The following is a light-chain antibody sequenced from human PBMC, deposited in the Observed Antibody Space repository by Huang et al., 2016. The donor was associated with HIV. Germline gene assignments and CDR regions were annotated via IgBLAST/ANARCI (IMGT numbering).Light chain of an antibody. CDR3: QQSFSTPWT. CDR1: QSVRTY. Sequence: DIQMTLSPSSLSVSVGDRVTITCRAGQSVRTYLNWYQQKPGNAPKVLIFAASSVQSGVPSRFSGRGSGTNFTLTINSLQPEECATDNCQQSFSTPWTFGQGTKVEVK. CDR2: AAS. J-gene: IGKJ1*01. V-gene: IGKV1-39*01.